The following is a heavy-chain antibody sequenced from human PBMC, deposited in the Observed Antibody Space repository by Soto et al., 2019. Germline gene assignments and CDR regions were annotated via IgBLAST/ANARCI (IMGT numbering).Heavy chain of an antibody. CDR3: ARLRESAVFFFLRIRRQPRSKLFPTRRSSDL. D-gene: IGHD4-17*01. J-gene: IGHJ2*01. CDR1: VTRSV. V-gene: IGHV4-59*02. CDR2: IYYSGST. Sequence: VTRSVCRLIWSAPGKGLGWIGYIYYSGSTNYNPSLKSRVTISVDTSKNQLSLKLSSVTAADTAVYYCARLRESAVFFFLRIRRQPRSKLFPTRRSSDL.